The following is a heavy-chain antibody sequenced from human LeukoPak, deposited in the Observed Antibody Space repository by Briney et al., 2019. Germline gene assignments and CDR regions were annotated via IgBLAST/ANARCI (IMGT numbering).Heavy chain of an antibody. Sequence: SETLSLTCTVSSGSISSSSHYWGWIRQTPGKGLEWLGYIYYSGTTKYNPSLKSRVTISVDTSNNQFSLRLSSVTAADTAVYYCARSYYDILTGYYHYFDYWGQGTLVTVSS. J-gene: IGHJ4*02. CDR3: ARSYYDILTGYYHYFDY. CDR2: IYYSGTT. D-gene: IGHD3-9*01. CDR1: SGSISSSSHY. V-gene: IGHV4-61*05.